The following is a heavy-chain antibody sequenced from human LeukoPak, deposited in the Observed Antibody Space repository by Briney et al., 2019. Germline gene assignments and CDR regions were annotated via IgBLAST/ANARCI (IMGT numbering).Heavy chain of an antibody. Sequence: GGSLRFSCAASGITFCNNWMHWVRQGPGKGLVWISRINSDGGGAIYADSVKGRFTVSRDNAKNTLYLQMNSLRAEDTAVYYCARDVPHNWFDTWGQGTLVTVSS. CDR2: INSDGGGA. J-gene: IGHJ5*02. CDR3: ARDVPHNWFDT. CDR1: GITFCNNW. V-gene: IGHV3-74*01.